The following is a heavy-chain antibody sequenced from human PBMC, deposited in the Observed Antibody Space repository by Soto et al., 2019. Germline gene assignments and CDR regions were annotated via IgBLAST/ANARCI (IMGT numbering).Heavy chain of an antibody. Sequence: PSETLSLTCSVSGDTINSYYWSWIRQPPGKGLEWIGYILYSGSTNYSPSLKSRVTISVDTSKNQFSLKLTSVTAADTAVYYCARRGYSSGWYYFDYWGQGTLVTVSS. J-gene: IGHJ4*02. CDR3: ARRGYSSGWYYFDY. CDR1: GDTINSYY. CDR2: ILYSGST. D-gene: IGHD6-19*01. V-gene: IGHV4-59*01.